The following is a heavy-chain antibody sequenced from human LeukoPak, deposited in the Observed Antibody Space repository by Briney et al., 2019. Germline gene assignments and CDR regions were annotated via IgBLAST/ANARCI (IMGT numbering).Heavy chain of an antibody. V-gene: IGHV4-39*07. J-gene: IGHJ4*02. CDR2: IYYSGST. D-gene: IGHD6-19*01. CDR1: GGSISSSSYY. CDR3: ARDLEQWLVRGGFDY. Sequence: SETLSLTCTVSGGSISSSSYYWGWVRQPPGKGLEWIVSIYYSGSTYYNPSLKSRVTISVDTSKNQFSLKLSSVTAADTAVYYCARDLEQWLVRGGFDYWGQGTLVTVSS.